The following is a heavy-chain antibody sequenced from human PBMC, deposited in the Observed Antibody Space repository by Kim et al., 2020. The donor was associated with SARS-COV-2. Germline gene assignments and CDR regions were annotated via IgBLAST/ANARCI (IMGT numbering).Heavy chain of an antibody. CDR1: GFTFSSHS. D-gene: IGHD3-10*01. CDR3: ARVSMVRGIRNGMDV. V-gene: IGHV3-30*04. CDR2: VSYDGSQK. Sequence: GGSLRLSCAASGFTFSSHSMHWVRQAPGKGLEWVAVVSYDGSQKYYADSVKGRFTISRDNSKNTLYLQMDSLRAEDTAVYYCARVSMVRGIRNGMDVWGQGTTVSVPS. J-gene: IGHJ6*02.